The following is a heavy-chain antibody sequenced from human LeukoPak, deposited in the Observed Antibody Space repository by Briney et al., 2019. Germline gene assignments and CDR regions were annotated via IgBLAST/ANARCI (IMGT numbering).Heavy chain of an antibody. Sequence: PGGSLRLSCVVSGLSFSSYSMTWVRQAPGKGLEWVSTISASGGSTYYADSVKGRFTISRDNSKNTLYLQMNSLRAEDTALYYCTKGGGFNYYYYGMDVWGQGTTVTVSS. CDR3: TKGGGFNYYYYGMDV. CDR2: ISASGGST. CDR1: GLSFSSYS. J-gene: IGHJ6*02. D-gene: IGHD5-24*01. V-gene: IGHV3-23*01.